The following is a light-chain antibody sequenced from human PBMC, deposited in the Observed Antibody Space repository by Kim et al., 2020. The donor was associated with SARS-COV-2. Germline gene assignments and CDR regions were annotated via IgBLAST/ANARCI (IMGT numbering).Light chain of an antibody. CDR2: DAS. Sequence: EIVLMQSPGTLSLSPGESATLSCKASQSIYSNSVAWYQQKPGQTPRLLIYDASSRATAIADRFSGSGSGTDFTLTISRLEPEDFAVYYCQQYGSSPTFGQGTKVDIK. V-gene: IGKV3-20*01. J-gene: IGKJ1*01. CDR1: QSIYSNS. CDR3: QQYGSSPT.